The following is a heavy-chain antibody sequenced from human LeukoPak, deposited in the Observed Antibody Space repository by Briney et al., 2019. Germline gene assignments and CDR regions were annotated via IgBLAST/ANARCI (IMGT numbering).Heavy chain of an antibody. Sequence: PGRSLRLSCAASGFTFSSYAMPWVRQAPGKGLEWVAVISYDGSNKYYADSVKGRFTISRDNSKNTLYLQMNSLRAEDTAVYYCARSLTTMVRGVTAFDYWGQGTLVTVSS. J-gene: IGHJ4*02. CDR2: ISYDGSNK. CDR1: GFTFSSYA. CDR3: ARSLTTMVRGVTAFDY. V-gene: IGHV3-30*04. D-gene: IGHD3-10*01.